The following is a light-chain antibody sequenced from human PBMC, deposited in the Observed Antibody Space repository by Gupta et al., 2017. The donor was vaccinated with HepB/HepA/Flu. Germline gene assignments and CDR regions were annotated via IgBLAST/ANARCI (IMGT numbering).Light chain of an antibody. CDR3: MQALQTPRT. CDR2: LGS. CDR1: QSLLHSNGYNY. Sequence: TPGEPASISCRSSQSLLHSNGYNYLDWYLQKPGQSPQLLIYLGSNRASGVPDRFSGSGSGTDFTLKISRVEAEDVGVYYCMQALQTPRTFGQGTKLEI. V-gene: IGKV2-28*01. J-gene: IGKJ2*01.